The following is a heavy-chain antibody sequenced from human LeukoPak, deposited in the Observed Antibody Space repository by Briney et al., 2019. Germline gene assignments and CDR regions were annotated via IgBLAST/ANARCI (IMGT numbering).Heavy chain of an antibody. D-gene: IGHD3-16*02. CDR3: AKDIMITFGGVIVINYFDY. V-gene: IGHV3-23*01. Sequence: GGSLRLSCAASGFTFSSSAMSWVRQAPGKGLEWVSAISGSGGSTYYADSVKGRFTISRDNSKNTLYLQMNSLRAEDTAVYYCAKDIMITFGGVIVINYFDYWGQGTLVTVSS. CDR1: GFTFSSSA. J-gene: IGHJ4*02. CDR2: ISGSGGST.